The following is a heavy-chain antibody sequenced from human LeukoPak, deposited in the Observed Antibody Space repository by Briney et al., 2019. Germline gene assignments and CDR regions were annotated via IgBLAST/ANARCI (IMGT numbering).Heavy chain of an antibody. Sequence: SVKVSCKASGGTFSSYAISWVRQAPGQGLEWMGGIIPIFGTANYAQKFQGRVTITADKSTSTAYMELSSLRSEDTAVYYCARELTGDYPFDYWGQGTLVTVSS. CDR3: ARELTGDYPFDY. J-gene: IGHJ4*02. CDR2: IIPIFGTA. V-gene: IGHV1-69*06. D-gene: IGHD7-27*01. CDR1: GGTFSSYA.